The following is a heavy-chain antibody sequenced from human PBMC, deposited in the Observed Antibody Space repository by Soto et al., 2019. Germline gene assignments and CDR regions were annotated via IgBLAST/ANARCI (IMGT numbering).Heavy chain of an antibody. V-gene: IGHV4-31*03. CDR1: GDSISRGAYY. CDR2: FYYSGST. Sequence: SETLSLTCTVSGDSISRGAYYWTWIRQHPVKGLEWIGYFYYSGSTYYNPSLKSRVTISVNTSKNQFSLKLSSVTAADTAVYYCARSVFPWGQGTLVTVSS. CDR3: ARSVFP. J-gene: IGHJ5*02.